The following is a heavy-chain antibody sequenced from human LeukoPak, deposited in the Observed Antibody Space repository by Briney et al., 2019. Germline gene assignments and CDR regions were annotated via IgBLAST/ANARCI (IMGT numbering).Heavy chain of an antibody. CDR2: IIPIFGTA. Sequence: SVKVSCKASGGTFSIYAISWVRQAPGQGLEWMGGIIPIFGTANYAQKFQGRVTITTDESTSTAYMELSSLRSEDTAVYYCAIAGELGQLGRSGSYLYWGQGTLVTVSS. CDR3: AIAGELGQLGRSGSYLY. V-gene: IGHV1-69*05. CDR1: GGTFSIYA. D-gene: IGHD1-26*01. J-gene: IGHJ4*02.